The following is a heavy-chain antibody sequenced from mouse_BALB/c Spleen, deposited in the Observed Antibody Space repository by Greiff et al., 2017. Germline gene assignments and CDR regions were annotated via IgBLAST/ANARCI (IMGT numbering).Heavy chain of an antibody. CDR3: ARIYYYGSSYAMDY. D-gene: IGHD1-1*01. Sequence: EVQVVESGGGLVKPGGSLKLSCAASGFAFSSYDMSWVRQTPEKRLEWVAYISSGGGSTYYPDTVKGRFTISRDNAKNTLYLQMSSLKSEDTAMYYCARIYYYGSSYAMDYWGQGTSVTVSS. V-gene: IGHV5-12-1*01. CDR1: GFAFSSYD. J-gene: IGHJ4*01. CDR2: ISSGGGST.